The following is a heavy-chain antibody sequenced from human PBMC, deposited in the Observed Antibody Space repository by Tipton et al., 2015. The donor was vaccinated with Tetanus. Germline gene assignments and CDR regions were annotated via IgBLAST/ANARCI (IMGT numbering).Heavy chain of an antibody. CDR1: GGSLSSSH. CDR3: ARVKVSVYGPQVDYSLDS. V-gene: IGHV4-59*01. D-gene: IGHD2/OR15-2a*01. Sequence: TLSLTCTVTGGSLSSSHWAWIRQPPGRGLEWLGKITYSRTTNYNSSLKSRLTISLDASSSQFSLKLTSATAADTAVYHCARVKVSVYGPQVDYSLDSWGQGTLVTVSS. CDR2: ITYSRTT. J-gene: IGHJ4*02.